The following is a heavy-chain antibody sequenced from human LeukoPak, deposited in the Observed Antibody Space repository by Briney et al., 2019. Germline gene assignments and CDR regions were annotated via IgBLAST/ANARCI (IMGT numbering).Heavy chain of an antibody. J-gene: IGHJ4*02. CDR2: IYSGGST. CDR1: GFTFSSYA. D-gene: IGHD3-10*01. CDR3: ARDPGDYYFDY. Sequence: GSLRLSCAASGFTFSSYAMSWVRQAPGKGLEWASVIYSGGSTYCADSVKGRFTISRDNSKNTLYLQMNSLRAEDTAVYYCARDPGDYYFDYWGQGTLVTVSS. V-gene: IGHV3-53*01.